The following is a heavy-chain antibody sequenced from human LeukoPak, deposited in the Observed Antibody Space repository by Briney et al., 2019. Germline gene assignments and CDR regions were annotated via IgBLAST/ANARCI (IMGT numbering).Heavy chain of an antibody. CDR2: ISSTRSYV. Sequence: GGSLRLSCAASGFTFSSHSMNWVRQAPGKGLEWVSSISSTRSYVFYADSVKGRFTVSRDNAKNSLYLELDSLRAEDTAVYYCARDSGRAWFDPWGQGTLVTVSS. CDR1: GFTFSSHS. J-gene: IGHJ5*02. D-gene: IGHD2-15*01. CDR3: ARDSGRAWFDP. V-gene: IGHV3-21*06.